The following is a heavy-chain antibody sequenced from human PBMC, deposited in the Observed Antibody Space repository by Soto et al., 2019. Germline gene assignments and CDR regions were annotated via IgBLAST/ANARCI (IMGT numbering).Heavy chain of an antibody. J-gene: IGHJ6*02. CDR2: ISYDGSNK. D-gene: IGHD3-10*01. Sequence: GGSLRLSCAASGFTFSSYAMHWVRQAPGKGLEWVAVISYDGSNKYYADSVKGRFTISRDNSKNTLYLQMNSLRAEDTAVYYCARDRGLYYYYYYGMDVWGQGTTVTVSS. V-gene: IGHV3-30-3*01. CDR1: GFTFSSYA. CDR3: ARDRGLYYYYYYGMDV.